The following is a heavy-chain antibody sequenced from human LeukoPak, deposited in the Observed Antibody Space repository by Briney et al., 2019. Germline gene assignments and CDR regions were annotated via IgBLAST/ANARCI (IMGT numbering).Heavy chain of an antibody. Sequence: GGSLRLSCAASGFTFSSYGMHWVRQAPGKGLEWVAVIWYDGSNKYYADSVKGRFTISRDNSKNTLYLQMNSLRAEDTAVYYCARSPLSRPRSIRSGWYSYWGQGTLVTVSS. CDR1: GFTFSSYG. V-gene: IGHV3-33*01. J-gene: IGHJ4*02. D-gene: IGHD6-19*01. CDR3: ARSPLSRPRSIRSGWYSY. CDR2: IWYDGSNK.